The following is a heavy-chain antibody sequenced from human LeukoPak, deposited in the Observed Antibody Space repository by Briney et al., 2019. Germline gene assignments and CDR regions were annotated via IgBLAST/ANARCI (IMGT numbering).Heavy chain of an antibody. V-gene: IGHV3-7*01. D-gene: IGHD6-13*01. CDR2: IKQDGSEK. CDR1: GFTFSSYW. Sequence: GGSLRLSCAASGFTFSSYWMSWVRQAPGKGLEWVANIKQDGSEKYYVDSVKGRFTISRDNAKNSLYLQMNSLRAEDTAVYYCARKVYSSSWGYYYYYMDVWGKGTTVTVSS. CDR3: ARKVYSSSWGYYYYYMDV. J-gene: IGHJ6*03.